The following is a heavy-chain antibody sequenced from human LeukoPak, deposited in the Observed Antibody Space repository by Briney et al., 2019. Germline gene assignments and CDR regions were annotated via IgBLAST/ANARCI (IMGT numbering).Heavy chain of an antibody. CDR3: AKKVGGVYVMDV. D-gene: IGHD3-16*01. J-gene: IGHJ6*02. CDR1: VLTFSTYA. Sequence: GWSLRLSCAASVLTFSTYAMSWVRQAPGKGLEWVSTLSGSGDSTYYADSVKGRFTISRDNSKNTLFLQMNSLRAEDTAVYYCAKKVGGVYVMDVWGQGTTVTVSS. CDR2: LSGSGDST. V-gene: IGHV3-23*01.